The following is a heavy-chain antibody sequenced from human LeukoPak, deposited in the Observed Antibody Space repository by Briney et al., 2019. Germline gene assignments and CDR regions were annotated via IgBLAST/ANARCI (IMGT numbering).Heavy chain of an antibody. CDR3: AKAMETTVKKGGYYYYYMDV. CDR1: GFTFSSYA. CDR2: VNGSGDTT. D-gene: IGHD4-11*01. Sequence: PGGSLRLSCAASGFTFSSYAMSWVRQAPGKGLEWVSSVNGSGDTTYYADSVKGRFTISRDNAKNSLYLQMNSLRAEDTAVYYCAKAMETTVKKGGYYYYYMDVWGKGTTVTVSS. V-gene: IGHV3-23*01. J-gene: IGHJ6*03.